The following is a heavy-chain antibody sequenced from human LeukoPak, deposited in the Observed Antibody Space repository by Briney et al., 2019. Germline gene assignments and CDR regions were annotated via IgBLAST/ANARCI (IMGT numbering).Heavy chain of an antibody. V-gene: IGHV3-23*01. CDR1: GFTFNNYA. CDR3: AKVSGGGLYYDGMDV. D-gene: IGHD1-14*01. CDR2: ISGSGGTT. J-gene: IGHJ6*02. Sequence: PGGSLRLSCAASGFTFNNYAMNWVRQAPGKGLEWVSVISGSGGTTYYADSVEGRFTISRDSSKSTLYLQMNSLRAEDTAVYYCAKVSGGGLYYDGMDVWGQGTTVTVSS.